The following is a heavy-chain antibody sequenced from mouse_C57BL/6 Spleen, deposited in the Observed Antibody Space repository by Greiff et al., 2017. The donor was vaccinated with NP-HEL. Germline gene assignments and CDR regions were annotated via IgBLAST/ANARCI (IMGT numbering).Heavy chain of an antibody. CDR1: GYTFTSYW. CDR2: IDPSDSYT. V-gene: IGHV1-50*01. Sequence: QVQLQQPGAELVKPGASVKLSCKASGYTFTSYWMQWVKQRPGQGLEWIGEIDPSDSYTNYNQKFKGKATLTVDTSSSTAYMQLSSLTSEDSAVYYCATVVATIEYYFDYWGQGTTLTVSS. CDR3: ATVVATIEYYFDY. D-gene: IGHD1-1*01. J-gene: IGHJ2*01.